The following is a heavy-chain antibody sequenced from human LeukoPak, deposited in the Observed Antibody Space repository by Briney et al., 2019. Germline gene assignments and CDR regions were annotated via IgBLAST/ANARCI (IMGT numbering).Heavy chain of an antibody. CDR3: ASIAAAPYNYYYYYMDV. CDR1: GFTFSNFN. D-gene: IGHD6-13*01. J-gene: IGHJ6*03. CDR2: ISSSGYSI. Sequence: GGSLRLSCAASGFTFSNFNMNWVRQAPGKGLEWVSCISSSGYSIYYADSVKGRFTISRDNAKNSLYLQMNSLRAEDTAVYYCASIAAAPYNYYYYYMDVWGKGTTVTISS. V-gene: IGHV3-21*01.